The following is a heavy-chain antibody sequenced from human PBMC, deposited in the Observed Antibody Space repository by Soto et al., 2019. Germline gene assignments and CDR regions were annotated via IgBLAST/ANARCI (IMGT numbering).Heavy chain of an antibody. J-gene: IGHJ6*02. CDR2: INHSGST. CDR3: VRVSIAAAGTVYYYYGMDV. D-gene: IGHD6-13*01. V-gene: IGHV4-34*01. Sequence: QVQLQQWGAGLLKPSETLSLTCAVYGGSFSGYYWSWIRQPPGKGLEWIGEINHSGSTNYNPSLKRRVTISVDTSKNQFSLKLSSVTAADTAVYYCVRVSIAAAGTVYYYYGMDVWGQGTTVTVSS. CDR1: GGSFSGYY.